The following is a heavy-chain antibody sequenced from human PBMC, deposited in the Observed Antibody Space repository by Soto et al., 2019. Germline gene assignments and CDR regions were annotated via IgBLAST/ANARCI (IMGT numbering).Heavy chain of an antibody. D-gene: IGHD3-16*02. CDR1: GFTVSGSA. Sequence: EVQLVESGGGLVQPGGSLKLSCAASGFTVSGSAVHWVRQASGKGLEWVGRIRSKTNSYGTAYAASVKGRFTISRDDSKNTAYFQMNSLKTEDTAVYYCTSHLGELSGPRAFDIWGQGTMVTVSS. CDR2: IRSKTNSYGT. J-gene: IGHJ3*02. V-gene: IGHV3-73*01. CDR3: TSHLGELSGPRAFDI.